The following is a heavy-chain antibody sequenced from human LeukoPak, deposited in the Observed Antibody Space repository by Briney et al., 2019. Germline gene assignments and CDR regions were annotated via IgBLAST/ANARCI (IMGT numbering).Heavy chain of an antibody. CDR3: ARGDNPFDY. D-gene: IGHD3-16*01. CDR1: GGSISNSY. J-gene: IGHJ4*02. Sequence: SETLSLTCTVSGGSISNSYWSWIRQPAGKGLEWIGRIYSTGNTKYTPSLKSRVTMSVDTSKNQFSLKLSSVAAADTAVYYCARGDNPFDYWGQGTLVTVSS. CDR2: IYSTGNT. V-gene: IGHV4-4*07.